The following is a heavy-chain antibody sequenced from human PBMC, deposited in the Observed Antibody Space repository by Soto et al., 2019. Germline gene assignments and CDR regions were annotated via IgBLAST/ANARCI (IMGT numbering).Heavy chain of an antibody. J-gene: IGHJ3*02. V-gene: IGHV3-33*01. CDR3: ARDRAITMVRGVIVIDAFDI. Sequence: SLRLSCAASGFTFSSYGMHWVRQAPVKGLDWVAVIWYDGSNKYYADSVKGRFTISRDNSKNTLYLQMNSLRAEDTAVYYCARDRAITMVRGVIVIDAFDIWGQGTMVNVSS. CDR1: GFTFSSYG. D-gene: IGHD3-10*01. CDR2: IWYDGSNK.